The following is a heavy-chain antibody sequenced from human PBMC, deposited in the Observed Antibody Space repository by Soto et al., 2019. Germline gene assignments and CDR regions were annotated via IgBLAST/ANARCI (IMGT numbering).Heavy chain of an antibody. CDR3: ARYYDILTGSEPFDY. CDR1: GFTFSDYY. D-gene: IGHD3-9*01. J-gene: IGHJ4*02. V-gene: IGHV3-11*06. CDR2: ISSSSSYT. Sequence: TGGSLRLSCAAFGFTFSDYYMRWIRPAPGKGLEWVSYISSSSSYTNYADSVKGRFTISRDNAKNSLYLQMNSLRAEDTAVYYCARYYDILTGSEPFDYWSQGTLVTVSS.